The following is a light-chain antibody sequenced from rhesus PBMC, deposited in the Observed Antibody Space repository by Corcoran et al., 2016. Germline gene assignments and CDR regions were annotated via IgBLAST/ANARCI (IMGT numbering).Light chain of an antibody. J-gene: IGKJ3*01. CDR2: EAS. CDR1: QGITND. CDR3: QHYYSTPPT. Sequence: DIQMTQSPSSLSASVGDRVTITCRASQGITNDLAWYQQKPGETPKLLIYEASSLQSGIPSRFSVSGSGTDFTLTISSLQSEDFATYYCQHYYSTPPTFGPGTKLDIK. V-gene: IGKV1-25*01.